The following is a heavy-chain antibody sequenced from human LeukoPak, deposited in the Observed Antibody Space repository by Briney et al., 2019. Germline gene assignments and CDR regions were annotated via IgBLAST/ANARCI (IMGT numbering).Heavy chain of an antibody. CDR2: IYYSGST. Sequence: SETLSLTCTVSGGSISSSSYYWGWIRQHPGTGLEWIGSIYYSGSTYYNPSLKSRVPISVDTSKNQFSLKLSSVTAPDTAVYYCARHTYNWEWVYWGQGTLVTVSS. V-gene: IGHV4-39*01. J-gene: IGHJ4*02. CDR3: ARHTYNWEWVY. D-gene: IGHD1-20*01. CDR1: GGSISSSSYY.